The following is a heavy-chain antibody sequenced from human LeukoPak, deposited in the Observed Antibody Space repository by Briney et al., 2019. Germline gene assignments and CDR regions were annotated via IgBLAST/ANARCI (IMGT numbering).Heavy chain of an antibody. CDR2: VNTNSGGT. Sequence: ASVTVSCKASGYTFTGYYMHWLRQAPAQGVAWVGLVNTNSGGTNYAQTVHGRVRMPSDTSISTAYMELSRLRSDDTAVDYCARVRPDYGDSVDYWGQGTLVTVSS. CDR1: GYTFTGYY. V-gene: IGHV1-2*02. J-gene: IGHJ4*02. CDR3: ARVRPDYGDSVDY. D-gene: IGHD4-17*01.